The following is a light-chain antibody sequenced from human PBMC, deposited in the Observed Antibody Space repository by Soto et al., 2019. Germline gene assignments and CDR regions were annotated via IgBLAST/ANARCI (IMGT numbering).Light chain of an antibody. J-gene: IGKJ1*01. Sequence: ESVLTQSPGTLSLSPGERDTLSCRASQSVSSSYLAWYQQKPGQAPRLLIYGTSSRATAIPDRFSGSGSGTDFTLTISRLEPEDFAVYYCQQYGSSSWTFGQGTKVDIK. CDR3: QQYGSSSWT. CDR1: QSVSSSY. CDR2: GTS. V-gene: IGKV3-20*01.